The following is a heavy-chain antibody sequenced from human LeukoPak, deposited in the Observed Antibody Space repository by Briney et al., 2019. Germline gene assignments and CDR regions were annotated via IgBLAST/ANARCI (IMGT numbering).Heavy chain of an antibody. CDR1: GFTFSSYA. J-gene: IGHJ6*03. D-gene: IGHD3-10*01. CDR3: AKDGEGVYGSGSYSNRYYYYYMDV. V-gene: IGHV3-64*01. CDR2: ISSNGGST. Sequence: GGSLRLSCAASGFTFSSYAMHWVRQAPGKGLEYVSAISSNGGSTYYANSVKGRFTISRDNSKNTLYLQMGSLRAEDTAVYYCAKDGEGVYGSGSYSNRYYYYYMDVWGKGTTVTISS.